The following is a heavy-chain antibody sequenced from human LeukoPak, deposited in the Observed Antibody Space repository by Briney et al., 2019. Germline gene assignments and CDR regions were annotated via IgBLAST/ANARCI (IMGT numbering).Heavy chain of an antibody. Sequence: PGRSLRLSCAASGFTFSSYGMHWVRQAPGKGLEWVAVISYDGSNKCYADSVKGRFTISRDNSKNTLYLQMNSLRAEDTAVYYCANESPGYSSSWYVYWGQGTLVTVSS. CDR2: ISYDGSNK. CDR1: GFTFSSYG. V-gene: IGHV3-30*18. CDR3: ANESPGYSSSWYVY. D-gene: IGHD6-13*01. J-gene: IGHJ4*02.